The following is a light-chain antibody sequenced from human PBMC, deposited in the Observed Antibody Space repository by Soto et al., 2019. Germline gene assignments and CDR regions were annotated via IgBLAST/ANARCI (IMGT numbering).Light chain of an antibody. CDR3: QQYGSSPIT. Sequence: EIVLTQSPATLSLSPGEIATLSCMASQSVGSDLAWYQQKPGQAPRLVIYDIFTRATGVPTRISGSKSGTNFTLTIRRMEPEDVGMYYCQQYGSSPITFGQGTRLEIK. CDR1: QSVGSD. V-gene: IGKV3-20*01. CDR2: DIF. J-gene: IGKJ5*01.